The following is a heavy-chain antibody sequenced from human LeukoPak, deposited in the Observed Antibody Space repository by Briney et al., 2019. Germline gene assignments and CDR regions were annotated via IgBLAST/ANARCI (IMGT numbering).Heavy chain of an antibody. CDR1: GYTFTSYA. D-gene: IGHD3-3*01. J-gene: IGHJ5*02. V-gene: IGHV1-3*01. CDR2: INAGNGNT. CDR3: ARDYDFWSGYYVGWFDP. Sequence: ASVTVSCKASGYTFTSYAMHWVRQAPGQRLEWMGWINAGNGNTKYSQKFQGRVTITRDTSASTAYMELSSLRSEDTAVYYCARDYDFWSGYYVGWFDPWGQGTLVTVSS.